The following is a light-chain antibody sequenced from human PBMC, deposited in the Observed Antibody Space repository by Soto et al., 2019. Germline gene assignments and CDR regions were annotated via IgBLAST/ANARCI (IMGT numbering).Light chain of an antibody. CDR2: EAS. Sequence: DIQMTQSPSTLSASVGDRATITCRASQSIRYWLAWCQQKPGKAPRLLMYEASRLESGVPSRISSSGSGTAVTLTISSMQPDDFATYYCQQYTNYPWTFGQGTKVDIK. J-gene: IGKJ1*01. CDR1: QSIRYW. CDR3: QQYTNYPWT. V-gene: IGKV1-5*03.